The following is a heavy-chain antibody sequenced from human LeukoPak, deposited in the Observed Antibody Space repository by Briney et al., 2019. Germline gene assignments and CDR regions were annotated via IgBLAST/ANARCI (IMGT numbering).Heavy chain of an antibody. CDR3: AKGGSSSGLGY. V-gene: IGHV3-23*01. CDR2: ISGSGGST. J-gene: IGHJ4*02. D-gene: IGHD6-6*01. CDR1: GFTFSSYA. Sequence: QTGGSLSLSCAASGFTFSSYAMSWVRQAPGKGLEWVSAISGSGGSTYYADSVKGRFTISRDNSKNTLYLQMNSLRAEDTAVYYCAKGGSSSGLGYWGQGTLVTVSS.